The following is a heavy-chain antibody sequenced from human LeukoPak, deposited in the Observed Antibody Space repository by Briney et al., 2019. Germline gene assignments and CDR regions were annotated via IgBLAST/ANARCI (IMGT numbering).Heavy chain of an antibody. D-gene: IGHD2-15*01. J-gene: IGHJ3*02. CDR3: ARESGGGRGPADAFDI. V-gene: IGHV3-23*01. CDR1: GFTFSSYA. Sequence: GGSLRLSCAASGFTFSSYAMSWVRQAPGKGLEWVSGISGSGGSTYYADSVKGRFTISRDNSKNTLYLRMNNLRAEDTAVYYCARESGGGRGPADAFDIWGQGTMVTVSS. CDR2: ISGSGGST.